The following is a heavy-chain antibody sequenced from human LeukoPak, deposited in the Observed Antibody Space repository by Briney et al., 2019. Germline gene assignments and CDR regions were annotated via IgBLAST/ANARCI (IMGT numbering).Heavy chain of an antibody. CDR3: ARGEGSSIDY. CDR2: INPNSGGT. J-gene: IGHJ4*02. V-gene: IGHV1-2*02. Sequence: ASVKVSCKASGYTFIDYYMHWVRQAPGQGLEWMVWINPNSGGTNYAQKFQGRVTMTIDTSISTAYLEVTRLRYDDTAVYYCARGEGSSIDYWGQGTLVTVSS. CDR1: GYTFIDYY. D-gene: IGHD6-13*01.